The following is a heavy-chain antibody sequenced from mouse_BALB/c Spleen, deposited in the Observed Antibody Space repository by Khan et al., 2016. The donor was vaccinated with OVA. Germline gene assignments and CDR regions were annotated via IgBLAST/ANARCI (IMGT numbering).Heavy chain of an antibody. CDR2: IYPGTNNT. J-gene: IGHJ2*01. D-gene: IGHD3-2*02. V-gene: IGHV1-76*01. CDR3: AREEALYYFDY. CDR1: GYIFTSYW. Sequence: QVQLKESGAELVRPGASVKLSCKTSGYIFTSYWIHWVKQRSGQGLEWIARIYPGTNNTYYNENLKDRATLTADKSSSTAYMQLNSLTSEDSAVSCCAREEALYYFDYWGQGTTLTVSS.